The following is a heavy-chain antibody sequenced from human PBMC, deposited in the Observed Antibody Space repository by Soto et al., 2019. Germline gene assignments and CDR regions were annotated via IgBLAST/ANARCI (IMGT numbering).Heavy chain of an antibody. CDR1: GYTFTSYA. V-gene: IGHV1-3*01. D-gene: IGHD5-18*01. CDR2: INAGNGNT. CDR3: ARGDTAMVKYDY. J-gene: IGHJ4*02. Sequence: ASVKVSCKASGYTFTSYAMHWLRQAPGQRLEWMGWINAGNGNTKYSQKFQGRVTITRDTSASTAYMELSSLRSEDTAVYYCARGDTAMVKYDYWGQGTLVTVSS.